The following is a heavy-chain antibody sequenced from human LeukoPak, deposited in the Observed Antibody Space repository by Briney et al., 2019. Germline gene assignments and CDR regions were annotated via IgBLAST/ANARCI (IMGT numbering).Heavy chain of an antibody. D-gene: IGHD3-10*01. Sequence: GGSLRLSCAASGFTFSNYAMHWARQAPGKGLEWGAFISHDRSNNCHADSVKGRFTISRDNPKNTLYLQMNSLTDEDTAVYYCARDLSGSYMSDYWGQGTLVAVSS. V-gene: IGHV3-30-3*01. CDR3: ARDLSGSYMSDY. CDR2: ISHDRSNN. J-gene: IGHJ4*02. CDR1: GFTFSNYA.